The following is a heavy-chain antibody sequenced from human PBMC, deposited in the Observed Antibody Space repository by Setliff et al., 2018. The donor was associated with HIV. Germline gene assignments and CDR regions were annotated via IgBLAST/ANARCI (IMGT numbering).Heavy chain of an antibody. CDR2: SRNKANSYTT. J-gene: IGHJ6*03. Sequence: PGGSLRLSCTASGFTLRNFWMNWVRQAPGKGLEWVGRSRNKANSYTTEYAASVKGRLTISRDDSKNSLYLQMNSLKTEDTAVYYCTRGRLLWSGSYYYYYMDVWGKGTTVTVSS. V-gene: IGHV3-72*01. CDR3: TRGRLLWSGSYYYYYMDV. CDR1: GFTLRNFW. D-gene: IGHD3-10*01.